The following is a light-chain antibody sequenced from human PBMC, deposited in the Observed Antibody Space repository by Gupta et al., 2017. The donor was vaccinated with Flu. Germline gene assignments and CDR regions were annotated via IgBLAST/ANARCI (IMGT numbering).Light chain of an antibody. J-gene: IGLJ3*02. CDR3: SVLYSSLSAGV. CDR2: SNN. Sequence: QAGLHPPPSVFKGLRPTAPLTCTGNSKLVGNLGAAWLQPDQVRPPQLLSVSNNSRPSGISEIFSASRSRNTASLTITGLQPEDEAGYYCSVLYSSLSAGVFGVVTKLTVL. V-gene: IGLV10-54*02. CDR1: SKLVGNLG.